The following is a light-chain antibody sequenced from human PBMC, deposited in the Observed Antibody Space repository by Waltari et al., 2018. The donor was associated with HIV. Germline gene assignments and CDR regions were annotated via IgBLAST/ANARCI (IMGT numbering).Light chain of an antibody. J-gene: IGLJ2*01. CDR2: EVT. CDR1: SSDIGNSNL. CDR3: CSYVSSGTLVV. Sequence: QSALTQPASVSGSPGQSISISCTEASSDIGNSNLVSWYQHHTGRAPKLLIFEVTKRPSGVSNRFSGSKSGNTASLTISDLQAEDEADYYCCSYVSSGTLVVFGGGTRVTVL. V-gene: IGLV2-23*02.